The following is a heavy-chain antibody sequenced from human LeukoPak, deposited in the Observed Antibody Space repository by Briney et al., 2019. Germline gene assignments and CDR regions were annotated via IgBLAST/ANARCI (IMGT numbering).Heavy chain of an antibody. Sequence: ASVKVSCKASGYTFTGYYMHWVRQAPGQGLEWMGWINPNSGVTNYAQKFQGRVTMTRDTSISTVYMELSRLRSDDTAVYYCARQGELVKGIDNWGQGTLVTVSS. J-gene: IGHJ3*02. V-gene: IGHV1-2*02. CDR3: ARQGELVKGIDN. D-gene: IGHD6-13*01. CDR2: INPNSGVT. CDR1: GYTFTGYY.